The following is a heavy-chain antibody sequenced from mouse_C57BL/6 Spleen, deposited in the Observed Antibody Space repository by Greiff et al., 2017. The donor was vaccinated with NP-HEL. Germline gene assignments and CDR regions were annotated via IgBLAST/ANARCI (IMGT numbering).Heavy chain of an antibody. D-gene: IGHD1-1*01. V-gene: IGHV1-72*01. CDR2: IDPNSGGT. Sequence: VQLQQPGAELVKPGASVKLSCKASGYTFTSYWMHWVKQRPGRGLEWIGRIDPNSGGTKYNEKFKSKATLTVDKPSSTAYMQLSRLTCEDSAVYYCARNTTGSWFAYWGQGTLVTVSA. CDR1: GYTFTSYW. J-gene: IGHJ3*01. CDR3: ARNTTGSWFAY.